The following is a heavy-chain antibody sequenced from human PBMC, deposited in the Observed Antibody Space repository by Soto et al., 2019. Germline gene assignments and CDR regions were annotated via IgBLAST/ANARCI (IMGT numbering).Heavy chain of an antibody. Sequence: GGSLRLSCAASGFTFSSYAMSWVRQAPGKGLEWVSAISGSGGSTYYADSVKGRFTISRDNSKNTLYLQMNSLRAEDTAVYYCAKVSGWWGSTRPWYLDYWGQGTLVTVSS. D-gene: IGHD2-15*01. CDR1: GFTFSSYA. CDR3: AKVSGWWGSTRPWYLDY. J-gene: IGHJ4*02. CDR2: ISGSGGST. V-gene: IGHV3-23*01.